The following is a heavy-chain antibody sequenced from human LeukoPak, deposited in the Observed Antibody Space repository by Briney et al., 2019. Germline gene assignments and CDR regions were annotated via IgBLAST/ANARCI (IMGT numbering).Heavy chain of an antibody. V-gene: IGHV4-34*01. CDR2: INHSGST. D-gene: IGHD6-13*01. J-gene: IGHJ6*02. CDR3: ARGYSSSWYDYYYGMDV. CDR1: GVSSSGYY. Sequence: PSETLSLTCAVYGVSSSGYYWSWIRQPPGKGLEWIGEINHSGSTNYNPSLKSRVTISVDTSKNQFSLKLSSVTAADTAVYYCARGYSSSWYDYYYGMDVWGQGTTVTVSS.